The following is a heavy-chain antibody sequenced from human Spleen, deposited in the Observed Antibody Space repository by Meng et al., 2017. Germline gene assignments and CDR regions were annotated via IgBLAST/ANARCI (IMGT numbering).Heavy chain of an antibody. J-gene: IGHJ3*02. CDR1: GFTFTTYS. Sequence: GGSLRLSCAASGFTFTTYSMNWVRQAPGKGLEWVSSISTSGAYIYYAASVKGRFTISRDNSKNTLYLQMNSLRAEDTAVYYCAKDPTRKASQDAFDIWGQGTMVTVSS. V-gene: IGHV3-21*04. CDR3: AKDPTRKASQDAFDI. CDR2: ISTSGAYI.